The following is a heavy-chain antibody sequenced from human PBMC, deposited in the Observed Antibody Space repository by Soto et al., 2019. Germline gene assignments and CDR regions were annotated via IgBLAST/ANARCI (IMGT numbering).Heavy chain of an antibody. J-gene: IGHJ1*01. CDR3: ARDLGSSWYPEYFQH. CDR2: ISRSTSTI. Sequence: TGGSLRLSCAASGFTFSSYAMSWVRQAPGKGLEWVSYISRSTSTIYYADSVKGRFTISRDNAKNSLYLQMNSLRAEDTAVYYCARDLGSSWYPEYFQHWGQGTLVTVSS. V-gene: IGHV3-48*01. D-gene: IGHD6-13*01. CDR1: GFTFSSYA.